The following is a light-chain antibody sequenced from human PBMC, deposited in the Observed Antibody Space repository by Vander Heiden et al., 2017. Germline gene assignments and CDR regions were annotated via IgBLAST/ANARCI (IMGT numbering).Light chain of an antibody. Sequence: DIQMTQSPSSLSASVGDRVTITCRASQSISDYLNWYQQKPGKAPKVLIYAASTLQSGVPGRFSGNGSGTDFTLTISRLQPDDFATYYCQQSYSLFTFGQGTKLDIK. CDR3: QQSYSLFT. V-gene: IGKV1-39*01. CDR1: QSISDY. CDR2: AAS. J-gene: IGKJ2*01.